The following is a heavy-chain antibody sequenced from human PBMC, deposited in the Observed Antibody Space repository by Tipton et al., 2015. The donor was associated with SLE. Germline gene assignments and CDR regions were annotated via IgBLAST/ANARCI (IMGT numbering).Heavy chain of an antibody. CDR3: ARRAGSGTGAFDI. D-gene: IGHD1-1*01. CDR2: IYYSGST. CDR1: GGSISSYY. V-gene: IGHV4-59*01. Sequence: LRLSCTVSGGSISSYYWSWIRQPPGKGLEWIGYIYYSGSTNYNPSLKSRVTISVDTSKNQFSLELSSVTAADTAVYYCARRAGSGTGAFDIWGQGTMVTVSS. J-gene: IGHJ3*02.